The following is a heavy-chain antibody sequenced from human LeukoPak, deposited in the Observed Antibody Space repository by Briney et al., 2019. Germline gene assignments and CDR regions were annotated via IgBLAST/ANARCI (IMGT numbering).Heavy chain of an antibody. CDR2: ISAYNGNT. CDR1: GYTFTSYG. CDR3: ARGSRIAVPTDAFDI. V-gene: IGHV1-18*01. Sequence: ASVKVSCKASGYTFTSYGISWVRQAPGQGLEWMGWISAYNGNTNYAQKLQGRVTMTTDTSTSTAYMELRSLRSDDTAVYYCARGSRIAVPTDAFDIRGQGTMVTVSS. D-gene: IGHD6-19*01. J-gene: IGHJ3*02.